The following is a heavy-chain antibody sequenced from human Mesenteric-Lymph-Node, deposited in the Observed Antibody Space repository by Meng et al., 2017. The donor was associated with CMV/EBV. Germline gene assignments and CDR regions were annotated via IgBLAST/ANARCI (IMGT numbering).Heavy chain of an antibody. D-gene: IGHD2-8*01. CDR3: AKSTTLMVYASDF. CDR1: GFTFSSYA. V-gene: IGHV3-23*01. CDR2: ISGSGGST. J-gene: IGHJ4*02. Sequence: GGSLRLSCAASGFTFSSYAMSWVRQAPGKGLEWVSAISGSGGSTYYADSVKGRSTISRDDSKNTLYLEMNGLRAEDTAVYYCAKSTTLMVYASDFWGQGTLVTVSS.